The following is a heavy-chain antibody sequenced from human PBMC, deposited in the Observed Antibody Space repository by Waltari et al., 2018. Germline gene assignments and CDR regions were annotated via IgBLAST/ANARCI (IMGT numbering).Heavy chain of an antibody. CDR1: GYTYTAFY. J-gene: IGHJ5*01. CDR2: INPNSGAS. V-gene: IGHV1-2*06. Sequence: QVQLVQSGAEVKKPGASGKVSCKASGYTYTAFYIHRVLQAPGQGLEWMGRINPNSGASNYAVKLQGRISLTRDMSLNTAFMELSRLTSDDTAVYYCARGASINLSSAFDPWGQGTLVTVSS. CDR3: ARGASINLSSAFDP. D-gene: IGHD3-9*01.